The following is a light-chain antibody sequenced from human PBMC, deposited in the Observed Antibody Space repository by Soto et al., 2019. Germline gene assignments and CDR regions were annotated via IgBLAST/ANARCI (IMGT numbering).Light chain of an antibody. CDR3: QQYDYPPT. CDR2: GIS. V-gene: IGKV3-20*01. CDR1: QRISSGH. J-gene: IGKJ5*01. Sequence: EIVLTQSPGTLSLSPGERATLSCRASQRISSGHLAGYQQKPGQAPRLLIYGISSRATGTPDRFSGSGSGTDFTLTISRLEPEDFAVYSCQQYDYPPTFGQGTRLEIK.